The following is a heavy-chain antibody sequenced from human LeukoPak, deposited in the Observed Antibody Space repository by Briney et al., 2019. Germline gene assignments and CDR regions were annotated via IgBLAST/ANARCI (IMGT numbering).Heavy chain of an antibody. D-gene: IGHD2-15*01. CDR2: IGKDGSEK. J-gene: IGHJ4*02. CDR3: TRDIVYLQLEY. CDR1: GFGFPNYW. V-gene: IGHV3-7*01. Sequence: GGSLRLSCAASGFGFPNYWMVWVRQAPGKGLEWVASIGKDGSEKSYVDSVKGRFTISRDNARNSLYLQMSSLTVGDTAVYYCTRDIVYLQLEYWGQGALVTVSS.